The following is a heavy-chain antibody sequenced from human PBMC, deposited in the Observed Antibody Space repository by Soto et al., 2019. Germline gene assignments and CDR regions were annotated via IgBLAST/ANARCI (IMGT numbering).Heavy chain of an antibody. Sequence: QVQLVQSGTEVKKPGSSVKVSCKASGDTFSFYTINWVRQAPGLGLEWVGRINPIVSMSNYAQKFQGRVSXTXDXXTSPAYMELGSLRSDDTAMYFCAASYGSGYRAFVCWGQGALVIVSS. CDR3: AASYGSGYRAFVC. J-gene: IGHJ4*02. CDR2: INPIVSMS. V-gene: IGHV1-69*02. D-gene: IGHD3-10*01. CDR1: GDTFSFYT.